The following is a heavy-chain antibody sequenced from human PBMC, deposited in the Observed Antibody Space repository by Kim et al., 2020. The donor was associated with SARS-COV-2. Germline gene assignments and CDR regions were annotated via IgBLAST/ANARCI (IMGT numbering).Heavy chain of an antibody. CDR3: ARLCYYGSGSYFDYYYGMDV. J-gene: IGHJ6*02. V-gene: IGHV4-34*01. D-gene: IGHD3-10*01. Sequence: RVTISVDTSKNQFSLKLSSVTAADTAVYYCARLCYYGSGSYFDYYYGMDVWGQGTTVTVSS.